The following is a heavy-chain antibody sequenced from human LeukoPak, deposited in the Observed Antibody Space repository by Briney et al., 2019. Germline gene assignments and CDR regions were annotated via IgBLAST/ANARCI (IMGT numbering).Heavy chain of an antibody. Sequence: SVKVSCKASGFTFTRSAMQWVRQARGQRLEWIGWVVVGSGNTNYAQKFQERVTITRDMSTSTAYMELSSLRSEDTAVYYCAVVGGYSGVDYWGQGTLVTVSS. V-gene: IGHV1-58*02. J-gene: IGHJ4*02. CDR1: GFTFTRSA. CDR2: VVVGSGNT. D-gene: IGHD2-15*01. CDR3: AVVGGYSGVDY.